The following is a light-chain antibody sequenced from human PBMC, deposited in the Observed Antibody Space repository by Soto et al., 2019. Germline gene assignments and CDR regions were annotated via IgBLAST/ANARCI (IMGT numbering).Light chain of an antibody. J-gene: IGLJ1*01. Sequence: QSVLTQPPSASGSPGQSVAISCTGTTSDIGGYNYVSWYQQHPGKAPKLMIYEVNTRPSGVPDRFSGSKSGNTASLTVAGLEAEDEADYYFSSRGGNSPYVFGTGTKLAVL. V-gene: IGLV2-8*01. CDR1: TSDIGGYNY. CDR3: SSRGGNSPYV. CDR2: EVN.